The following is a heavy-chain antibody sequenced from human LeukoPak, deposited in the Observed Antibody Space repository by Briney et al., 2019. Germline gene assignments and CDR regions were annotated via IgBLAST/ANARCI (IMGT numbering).Heavy chain of an antibody. D-gene: IGHD5-18*01. CDR3: ANGQLWSPSH. CDR2: ISGSASGT. Sequence: GGSLRLSCAASGFTFSSYAMSWVRQAPGKGLEWVSGISGSASGTYYADSVKGRFTISRDNSRNTLYLQMNSLRAEDTAVYYCANGQLWSPSHWGQGTLVTVSS. J-gene: IGHJ4*02. V-gene: IGHV3-23*01. CDR1: GFTFSSYA.